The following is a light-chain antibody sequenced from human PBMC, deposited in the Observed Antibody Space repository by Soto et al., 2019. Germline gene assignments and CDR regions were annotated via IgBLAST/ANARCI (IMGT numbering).Light chain of an antibody. CDR3: QQYSNWPQT. Sequence: ETGITQCAPTLSEFPGAGATXSCMASHVVSSKLAWYHEKPGHAPRLLIYGASIRATGIPNRFSGSGSGTDFTLTISRLEPEDFAMYYSQQYSNWPQTFGQGTKVDIK. CDR1: HVVSSK. J-gene: IGKJ1*01. CDR2: GAS. V-gene: IGKV3D-15*01.